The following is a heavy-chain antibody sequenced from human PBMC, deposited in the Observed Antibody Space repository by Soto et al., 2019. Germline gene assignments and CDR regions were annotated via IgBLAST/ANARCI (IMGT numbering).Heavy chain of an antibody. CDR1: GGSISTNNYY. Sequence: SETLSLTCTVSGGSISTNNYYWGWIRQPPGKGLEWIGSVFYSGITDYNPSVKSRLTISIDTSKNQFSLQLNSVTAADTAVYYCARLFCSNGVCYDYWGHGTLVTVSS. D-gene: IGHD2-8*01. CDR2: VFYSGIT. CDR3: ARLFCSNGVCYDY. V-gene: IGHV4-39*01. J-gene: IGHJ4*03.